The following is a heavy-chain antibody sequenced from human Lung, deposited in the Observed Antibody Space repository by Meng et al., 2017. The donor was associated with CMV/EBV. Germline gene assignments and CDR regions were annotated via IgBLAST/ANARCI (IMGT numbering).Heavy chain of an antibody. V-gene: IGHV4-31*03. Sequence: TLSLTXTVSGGSITSGGYYWSWIRQHPGKGLEWIGYIYYTGSTYYNPSLKSRVIISVDTSKNQFSLKLTSVTAADTAMYYCARDSGWTWFDPWGQGTLVTVSS. CDR2: IYYTGST. J-gene: IGHJ5*02. D-gene: IGHD3/OR15-3a*01. CDR1: GGSITSGGYY. CDR3: ARDSGWTWFDP.